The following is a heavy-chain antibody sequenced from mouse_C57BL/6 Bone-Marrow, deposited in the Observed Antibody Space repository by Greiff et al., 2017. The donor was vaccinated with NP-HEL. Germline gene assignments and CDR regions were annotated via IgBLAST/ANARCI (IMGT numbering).Heavy chain of an antibody. Sequence: EVQLVESGGGLVKPGGSLKLSCAASGFTFSSYTMSWVRQTPEKRLEWVATISGGGGNTYYPDSVKGRFTISRDNAKNTLYLQMSSLRSEDTALYYCARHDATVVATYYYAMDYWGQGTSVTVSS. CDR3: ARHDATVVATYYYAMDY. CDR1: GFTFSSYT. D-gene: IGHD1-1*01. CDR2: ISGGGGNT. V-gene: IGHV5-9*01. J-gene: IGHJ4*01.